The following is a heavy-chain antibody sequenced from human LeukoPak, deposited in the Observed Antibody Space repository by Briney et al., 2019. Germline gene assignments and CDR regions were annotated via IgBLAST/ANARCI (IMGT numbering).Heavy chain of an antibody. D-gene: IGHD6-13*01. V-gene: IGHV3-7*01. Sequence: PGGSLRLSCATSGFTFSSNWMSWVRHAPGRGLDWVASIKPDGSAEYYAASVKGRFTVSRDNAKNSLYLQMNSLRVEDTAVYYCARDLQPHVDYYGMDVWGQGTTVTVSS. CDR3: ARDLQPHVDYYGMDV. CDR2: IKPDGSAE. CDR1: GFTFSSNW. J-gene: IGHJ6*02.